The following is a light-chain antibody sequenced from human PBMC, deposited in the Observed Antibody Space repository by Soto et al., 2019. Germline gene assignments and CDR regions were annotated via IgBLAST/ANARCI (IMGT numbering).Light chain of an antibody. Sequence: DIVLTQSPATLSLSPLETATLSCMASQSVSGYIGWYQQKPGQAPRLLIYADSNRATGIPARFSGSGSGTDFTLTISSLEPEDFSVYYCQQRYNWPITFGQGTRLEIK. J-gene: IGKJ5*01. CDR2: ADS. CDR1: QSVSGY. CDR3: QQRYNWPIT. V-gene: IGKV3-11*01.